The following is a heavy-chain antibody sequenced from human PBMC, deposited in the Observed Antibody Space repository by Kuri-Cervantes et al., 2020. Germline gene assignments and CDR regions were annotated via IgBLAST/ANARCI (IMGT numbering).Heavy chain of an antibody. CDR1: GGSISSYY. V-gene: IGHV4-59*12. Sequence: SETLSLTCTVSGGSISSYYWSWIRQPPGTGLEWIGYIYYSGSTNYNPSLKSRVTISVDTSKNQFSLKLSSVTAADTAVYYCARSKGIAARRTRGDAFDIWGQGTMVTVSS. CDR2: IYYSGST. CDR3: ARSKGIAARRTRGDAFDI. D-gene: IGHD6-6*01. J-gene: IGHJ3*02.